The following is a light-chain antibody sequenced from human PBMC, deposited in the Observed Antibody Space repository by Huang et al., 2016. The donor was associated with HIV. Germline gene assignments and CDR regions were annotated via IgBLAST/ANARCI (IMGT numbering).Light chain of an antibody. V-gene: IGKV3-20*01. J-gene: IGKJ1*01. Sequence: EIVLTQSPGTLSLSPGERVTLSCRASQSVTNNYFAWYQQRPGQAPRLLIYGASTRATGIPDRFSGSGSGTDFTLTISRLEPEDSAVYYCQQYGISPWTFGRGTKVEIK. CDR2: GAS. CDR1: QSVTNNY. CDR3: QQYGISPWT.